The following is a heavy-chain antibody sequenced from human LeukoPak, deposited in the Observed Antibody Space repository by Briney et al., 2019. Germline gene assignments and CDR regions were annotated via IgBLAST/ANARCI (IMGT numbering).Heavy chain of an antibody. CDR3: ARDLSSTPNWELDY. CDR1: GYTFIDYC. V-gene: IGHV1-2*06. Sequence: GASVKASCKASGYTFIDYCIHWVRQAPGQGLEWMGRIRSDSGNTEYAQRFQGRVTMTRDTSITTVYMELHSLTFDDAAVYYCARDLSSTPNWELDYWGQGALVTVSS. CDR2: IRSDSGNT. J-gene: IGHJ4*02. D-gene: IGHD1-26*01.